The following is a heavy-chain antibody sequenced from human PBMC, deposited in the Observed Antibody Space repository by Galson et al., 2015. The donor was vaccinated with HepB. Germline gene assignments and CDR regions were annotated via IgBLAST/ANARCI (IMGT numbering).Heavy chain of an antibody. CDR3: ARREDIVVVVADHADYYYGMDV. Sequence: SVKVSCKASGGTFSSYAISWVRQAPGQGLEWMGGIIPIFGTANYAQKFQGRVTITADESTSTAYMELSSLRSEDTAVYYCARREDIVVVVADHADYYYGMDVSGQGTTVTVSS. CDR2: IIPIFGTA. J-gene: IGHJ6*02. CDR1: GGTFSSYA. V-gene: IGHV1-69*13. D-gene: IGHD2-15*01.